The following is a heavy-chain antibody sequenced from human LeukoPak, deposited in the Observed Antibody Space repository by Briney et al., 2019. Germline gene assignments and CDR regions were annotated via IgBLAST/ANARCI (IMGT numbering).Heavy chain of an antibody. V-gene: IGHV4-61*09. Sequence: SETLSLTCTVSGDSLTSGSRYWSWIRQPAGKGLEWIGHFYSSTRTTYNPSLESRVTISGDTAKNQFSLKLDSVTAADTAVYFCARCMSELDYGDYAYYHHKDVWGKGTTVTVSS. CDR3: ARCMSELDYGDYAYYHHKDV. J-gene: IGHJ6*04. D-gene: IGHD4-17*01. CDR1: GDSLTSGSRY. CDR2: FYSSTRT.